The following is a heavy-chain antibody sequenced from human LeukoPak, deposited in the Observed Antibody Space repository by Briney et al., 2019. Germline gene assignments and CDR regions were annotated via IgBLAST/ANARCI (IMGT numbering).Heavy chain of an antibody. V-gene: IGHV3-23*01. CDR3: ARLPTFYYDSSGYHYDY. Sequence: GGSLRLSCVASGFTFNNYAMSWVRQAPGKGLEWVSSISGSGPSTDYTDAVKGRFIISRDKSKSTLHLQMNSLRAEDTALYYCARLPTFYYDSSGYHYDYWGQGTLVTVSS. J-gene: IGHJ4*02. CDR1: GFTFNNYA. D-gene: IGHD3-22*01. CDR2: ISGSGPST.